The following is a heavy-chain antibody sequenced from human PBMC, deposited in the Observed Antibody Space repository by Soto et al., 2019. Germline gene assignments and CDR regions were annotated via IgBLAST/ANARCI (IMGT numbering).Heavy chain of an antibody. D-gene: IGHD3-22*01. CDR1: GDTFSRYA. J-gene: IGHJ4*02. V-gene: IGHV1-69*01. CDR3: ARDGSLYDSSGYYYLY. CDR2: IIPMFGRA. Sequence: QVQLVQSGAEVKKPGSSVKVSCKASGDTFSRYAISWVRQAPGQGLEWMGGIIPMFGRANYAQKFQGRVTITADDSTSTGYMELRSLRSEDTAVYYCARDGSLYDSSGYYYLYWGQGTLVTVSS.